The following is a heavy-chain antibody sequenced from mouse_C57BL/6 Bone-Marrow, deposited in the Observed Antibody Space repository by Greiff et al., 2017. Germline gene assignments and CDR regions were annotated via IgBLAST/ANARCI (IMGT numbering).Heavy chain of an antibody. V-gene: IGHV1-15*01. CDR2: IDPATGGT. D-gene: IGHD1-1*01. J-gene: IGHJ4*01. CDR3: TDYYGSSYDYYAMDY. CDR1: GYTFTDYE. Sequence: VQLQQSGAELVRPGASVTLSCKASGYTFTDYEMHWVKQTPVHGLEWIGAIDPATGGTAYNQKFKGRAILTADKASSTAYMELRSLTSEDSSVYYCTDYYGSSYDYYAMDYRGPGTSVTGSS.